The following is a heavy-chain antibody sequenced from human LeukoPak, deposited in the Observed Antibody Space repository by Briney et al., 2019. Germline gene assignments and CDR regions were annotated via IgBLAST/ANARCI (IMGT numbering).Heavy chain of an antibody. CDR1: GYSISSGYY. J-gene: IGHJ4*02. D-gene: IGHD5-12*01. CDR3: ARDSVVATPLRDY. CDR2: IYYSGST. Sequence: SETLSLTCTVSGYSISSGYYWGWIRQPPGKGLEWIGSIYYSGSTYYNPSLKSRVTISVDTSKNQFSLKLSSVTAADTAVYYCARDSVVATPLRDYWGQGTLVTVSS. V-gene: IGHV4-38-2*02.